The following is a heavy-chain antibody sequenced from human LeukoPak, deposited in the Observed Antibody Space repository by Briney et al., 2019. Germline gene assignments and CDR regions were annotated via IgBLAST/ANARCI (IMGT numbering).Heavy chain of an antibody. V-gene: IGHV1-18*01. Sequence: ASVKVSCKASGYTFTSYGISWVRQAPGQGLEWMGWISAYNGNTNYAQKLQGRVTMTTDTSTSTAYMQLRGLRSDDTAVYYCAIIPPDIVVVTSYWGQGTLVTVSS. J-gene: IGHJ4*02. CDR2: ISAYNGNT. D-gene: IGHD2-2*01. CDR3: AIIPPDIVVVTSY. CDR1: GYTFTSYG.